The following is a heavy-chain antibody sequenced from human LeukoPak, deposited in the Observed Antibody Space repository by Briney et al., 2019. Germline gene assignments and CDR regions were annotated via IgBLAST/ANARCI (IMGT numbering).Heavy chain of an antibody. CDR2: ISGSGGST. CDR1: GFTFSRYA. D-gene: IGHD1-20*01. J-gene: IGHJ4*02. CDR3: AKDGMDYNWIRLGY. Sequence: PGGSLRLSCAASGFTFSRYAMSWVRQAPGKGLEWVSAISGSGGSTYYADSVKGRLTISRDNSKNTLYLQMNSLRAEDTAVYYCAKDGMDYNWIRLGYWGQGTLVTVSS. V-gene: IGHV3-23*01.